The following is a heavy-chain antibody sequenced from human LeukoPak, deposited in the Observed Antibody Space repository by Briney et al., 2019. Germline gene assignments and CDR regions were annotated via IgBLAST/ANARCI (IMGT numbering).Heavy chain of an antibody. D-gene: IGHD4-17*01. CDR2: FDPEDGET. CDR3: ATLIPTVTVFDY. V-gene: IGHV1-24*01. CDR1: GYTLTELS. J-gene: IGHJ4*02. Sequence: ASVKVSCKVSGYTLTELSMHWVRQAPGKGLEWMGGFDPEDGETICAQKFQGRVTMTEDTSTDTAYMELSSLRSEDTAVYYCATLIPTVTVFDYWGQGTLVTVSS.